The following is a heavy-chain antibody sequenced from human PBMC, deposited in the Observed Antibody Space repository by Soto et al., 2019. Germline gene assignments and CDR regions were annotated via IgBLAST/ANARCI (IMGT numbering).Heavy chain of an antibody. CDR3: ARCYCSVGSCYTCWHFDL. J-gene: IGHJ2*01. CDR1: GYTFNNYG. CDR2: IGPYNGNT. D-gene: IGHD2-15*01. Sequence: QVQLVQSGAEVKKPGASVKVSCKASGYTFNNYGISWVRQAPGQGLEWMGWIGPYNGNTDHAQNFQGRVTMTTDTSTNTSYSELRSLRSDDTALYSCARCYCSVGSCYTCWHFDLWGRGPLVTV. V-gene: IGHV1-18*01.